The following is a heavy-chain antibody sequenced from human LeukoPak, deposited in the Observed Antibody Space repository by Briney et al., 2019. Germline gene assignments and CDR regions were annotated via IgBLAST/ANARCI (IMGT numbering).Heavy chain of an antibody. Sequence: GGSLRLSCAASGFTVSSNYMSWVRQAPVKGLEWVANIKQDGSEKYYVDSVKGRFTISRDNAKNSLYLQMNSLRAEDTAVYYCARGGSWYLYPYYYYGMDVWGQGTTVTVSS. J-gene: IGHJ6*02. CDR3: ARGGSWYLYPYYYYGMDV. CDR1: GFTVSSNY. CDR2: IKQDGSEK. D-gene: IGHD6-13*01. V-gene: IGHV3-7*01.